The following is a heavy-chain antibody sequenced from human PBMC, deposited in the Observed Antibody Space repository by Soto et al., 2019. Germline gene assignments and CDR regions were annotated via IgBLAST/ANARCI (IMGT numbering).Heavy chain of an antibody. CDR2: ISAYNGNR. CDR3: ARSGTAFLPRLLYFFCLQPAKFNY. D-gene: IGHD1-1*01. Sequence: QVQLVQSGAEVKKPGASVKVSCKASGYTFTSYGISWVRQAPGQGLEWMGWISAYNGNRNYAQKLPATGTMTTDTFTSTTYLEPMSLTSEHPTVYYCARSGTAFLPRLLYFFCLQPAKFNYLGQRTLVTVSP. V-gene: IGHV1-18*01. J-gene: IGHJ4*02. CDR1: GYTFTSYG.